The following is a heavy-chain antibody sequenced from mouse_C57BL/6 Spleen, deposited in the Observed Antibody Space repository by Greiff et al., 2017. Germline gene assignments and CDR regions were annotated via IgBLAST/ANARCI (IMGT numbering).Heavy chain of an antibody. CDR2: TDPSDSHT. D-gene: IGHD2-3*01. CDR1: GYTFTSYW. V-gene: IGHV1-69*01. CDR3: ARVGYYVGFAY. Sequence: QVQLQQPGAELVMPGASVKLSCKASGYTFTSYWMHWVKQRPGQGLEWIGETDPSDSHTNYNQKFKGKSTLTVDKSSSTAYMQLSSLTAADSAVYYCARVGYYVGFAYWGQGTLVTVSA. J-gene: IGHJ3*01.